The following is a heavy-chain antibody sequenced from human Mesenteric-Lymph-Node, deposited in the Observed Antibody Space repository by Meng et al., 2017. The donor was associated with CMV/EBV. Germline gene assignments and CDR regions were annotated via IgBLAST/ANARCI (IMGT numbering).Heavy chain of an antibody. D-gene: IGHD3-3*01. Sequence: GESLKISCAASGFTFSSYAMSWVHQAPGKGLEWVSAISGSGGSTYYADSVKGRFTISRDNSKNTLYLQMNSLRAEDTAVYYCAKVVSYDFWSGYYTNYYGMDVWGQGTTVTVSS. J-gene: IGHJ6*02. CDR2: ISGSGGST. CDR1: GFTFSSYA. CDR3: AKVVSYDFWSGYYTNYYGMDV. V-gene: IGHV3-23*01.